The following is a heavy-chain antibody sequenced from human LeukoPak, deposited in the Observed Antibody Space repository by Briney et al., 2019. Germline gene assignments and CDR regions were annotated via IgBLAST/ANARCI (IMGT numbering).Heavy chain of an antibody. CDR1: GGSISSYC. Sequence: ASETLSLTCTVSGGSISSYCWSWIRQPPGKGLEWIGYIYYSGSTNYNPSLKSRVTISVDTSKNQFSLKLSSVTAADTAVYYCARVSNEVDYWGQGTLVTVSS. CDR3: ARVSNEVDY. V-gene: IGHV4-59*01. J-gene: IGHJ4*02. D-gene: IGHD6-13*01. CDR2: IYYSGST.